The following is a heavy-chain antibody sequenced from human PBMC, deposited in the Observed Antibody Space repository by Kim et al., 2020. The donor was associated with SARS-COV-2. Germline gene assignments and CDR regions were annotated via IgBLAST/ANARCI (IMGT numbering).Heavy chain of an antibody. D-gene: IGHD6-19*01. CDR3: ARSGAVAQYYYYYCGMDV. Sequence: KVRFTISGDNAKNSLYLQMNSLGDEDTAVYYCARSGAVAQYYYYYCGMDVWGQGTTVTVSS. V-gene: IGHV3-48*02. J-gene: IGHJ6*02.